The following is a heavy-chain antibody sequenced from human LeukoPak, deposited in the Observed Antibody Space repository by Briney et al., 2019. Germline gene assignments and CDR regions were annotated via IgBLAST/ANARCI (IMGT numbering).Heavy chain of an antibody. CDR2: ISGSGGST. V-gene: IGHV3-21*01. D-gene: IGHD3-3*01. Sequence: GGSLRLSCAASGFTFSSYSMNWVRQAPGKGLEWVSAISGSGGSTYYADSVKGRFTISRDNAKNSLYLQMNSLRAEDTAVYYCARDLTIFGVAADYWGQGTLVTVSS. CDR3: ARDLTIFGVAADY. J-gene: IGHJ4*02. CDR1: GFTFSSYS.